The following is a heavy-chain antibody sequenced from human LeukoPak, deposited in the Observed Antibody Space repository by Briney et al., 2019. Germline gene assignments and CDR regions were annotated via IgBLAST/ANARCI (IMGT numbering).Heavy chain of an antibody. CDR1: GFSFISYG. CDR2: ISDDGRSK. D-gene: IGHD4-17*01. CDR3: AKRPSDYGDYVSYFDY. Sequence: GGSLRLSCAASGFSFISYGVHWVRQAPGKGLEWVGVISDDGRSKDYADSVKGRFTISRDNSKDTLYLQMNSLRAEDTAVYYCAKRPSDYGDYVSYFDYWGQGTLVTVSS. J-gene: IGHJ4*02. V-gene: IGHV3-30*18.